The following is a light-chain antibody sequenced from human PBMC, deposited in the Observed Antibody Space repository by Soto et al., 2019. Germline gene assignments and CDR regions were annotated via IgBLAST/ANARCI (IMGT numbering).Light chain of an antibody. CDR2: DAS. J-gene: IGKJ1*01. Sequence: EIVLTQSPATLSLSPGERATLSCRASQSIINSLAWYQQKPGQTPSLLIHDASDRATGIPARFSGSGSGTDFTLTISNLEPEDFAVYYCQQRSNWPWTFGQGTKVEIK. V-gene: IGKV3-11*01. CDR3: QQRSNWPWT. CDR1: QSIINS.